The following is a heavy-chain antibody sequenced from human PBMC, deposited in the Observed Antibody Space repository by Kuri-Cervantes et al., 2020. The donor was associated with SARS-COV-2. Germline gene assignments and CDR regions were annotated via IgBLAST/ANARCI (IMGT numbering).Heavy chain of an antibody. CDR3: ARDFRGGRDYFGMDV. CDR2: IYYSGSA. CDR1: GGSIRSSNW. Sequence: SETLSLTCAVSGGSIRSSNWWSWVRQPPGKGLEWIGEIYYSGSANYNPSLKSRVAISVDTYKHQISLNLSSVTAADTALYYCARDFRGGRDYFGMDVWGQGTTVTVSS. D-gene: IGHD2-15*01. V-gene: IGHV4-4*02. J-gene: IGHJ6*02.